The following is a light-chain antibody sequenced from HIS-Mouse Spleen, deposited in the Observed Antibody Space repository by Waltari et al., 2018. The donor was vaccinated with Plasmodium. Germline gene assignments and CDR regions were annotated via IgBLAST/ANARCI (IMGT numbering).Light chain of an antibody. J-gene: IGKJ1*01. CDR3: QKYNSAPWT. CDR1: QGISNY. V-gene: IGKV1-27*01. CDR2: AAS. Sequence: DIQMTQSTSALSASVGDRVTITCRASQGISNYLAWYQQKPGKVPKLLIYAASTLHSGVPSRFSGSGSGTDFTLTISSLQPEDVATYYCQKYNSAPWTFGQGTKVEIK.